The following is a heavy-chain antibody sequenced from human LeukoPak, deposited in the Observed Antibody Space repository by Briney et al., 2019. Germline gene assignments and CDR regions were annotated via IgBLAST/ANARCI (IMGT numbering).Heavy chain of an antibody. Sequence: PSKTLSLTCTVSGGSISSYYWSWIRQPPGKGLEWIGYIYYSGSTNYNPSLKSRVTISVDTSKNQFSLKLSSVTAADTAVYYCARAGITMIVAPYGMDVWGQGTTVTVSS. CDR2: IYYSGST. CDR1: GGSISSYY. CDR3: ARAGITMIVAPYGMDV. D-gene: IGHD3-22*01. V-gene: IGHV4-59*08. J-gene: IGHJ6*02.